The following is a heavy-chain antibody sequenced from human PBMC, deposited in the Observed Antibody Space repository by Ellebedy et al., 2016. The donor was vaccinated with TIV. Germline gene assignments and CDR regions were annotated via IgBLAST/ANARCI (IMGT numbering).Heavy chain of an antibody. Sequence: MPSETLSLTCTVSGCSISSGGCYWCWIRQPPGKGLEWIGYVYSSGNTNYNPSLKSRVTMSVDTSQNQFSLTLNSVTAADTAVYYCAREIPAAGHFDLWGRGTLVTVSS. CDR1: GCSISSGGCY. CDR3: AREIPAAGHFDL. CDR2: VYSSGNT. D-gene: IGHD6-13*01. J-gene: IGHJ2*01. V-gene: IGHV4-61*08.